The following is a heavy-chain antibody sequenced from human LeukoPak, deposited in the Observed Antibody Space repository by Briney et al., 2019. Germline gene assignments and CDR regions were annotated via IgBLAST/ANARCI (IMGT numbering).Heavy chain of an antibody. CDR2: ISSCSSYI. CDR1: GFTFSSYS. Sequence: GGSLRLSCAASGFTFSSYSMNWVRQAPGKGLEWVSSISSCSSYIYYADSVKGRFTISRDNAKNSLYLQMNSLRAEDTAVYYCARGHGRRWFDPWGQGTLVTVSS. CDR3: ARGHGRRWFDP. J-gene: IGHJ5*02. V-gene: IGHV3-21*01.